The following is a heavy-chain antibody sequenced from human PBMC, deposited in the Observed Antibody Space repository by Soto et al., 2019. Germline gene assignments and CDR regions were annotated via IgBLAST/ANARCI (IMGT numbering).Heavy chain of an antibody. D-gene: IGHD3-9*01. CDR2: IYHSGST. CDR3: ARRYGTTFEY. J-gene: IGHJ4*02. V-gene: IGHV4-30-2*02. CDR1: GGSISSGGYS. Sequence: PSETLSLTCAVSGGSISSGGYSWSWIRQPPGKGLEWIGYIYHSGSTYYNPSLKSRVTISVDTSKNQFSLKLSSVTAADTAVYYCARRYGTTFEYWGQGTLVTVSS.